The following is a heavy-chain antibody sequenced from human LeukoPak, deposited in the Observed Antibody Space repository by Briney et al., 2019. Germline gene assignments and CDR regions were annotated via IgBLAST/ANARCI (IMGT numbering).Heavy chain of an antibody. Sequence: ASVRVSCKASGDSFTSYGVFWVRQAPGQGLEWMGWMNPNSGNTGYAQKFQGRVTITRNTSISTAYMELSSLRSEDTAVYYCARAVPGAFDIWGQGTMVTVSS. CDR3: ARAVPGAFDI. CDR2: MNPNSGNT. V-gene: IGHV1-8*01. CDR1: GDSFTSYG. J-gene: IGHJ3*02.